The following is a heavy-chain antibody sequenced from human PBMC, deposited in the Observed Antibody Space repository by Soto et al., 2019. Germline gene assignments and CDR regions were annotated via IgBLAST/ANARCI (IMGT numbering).Heavy chain of an antibody. D-gene: IGHD6-6*01. V-gene: IGHV4-30-4*01. Sequence: SETLSLTCTVSGGSISSGDYYWSWIRQPPGKGLEWIGYTYYSGSTYYNPSLKSRVTISVDTSKNQFSLKLSSVTAADTAVYYCARGGYSSSSCDWFDHWGQGTLVTVSS. CDR1: GGSISSGDYY. J-gene: IGHJ5*02. CDR3: ARGGYSSSSCDWFDH. CDR2: TYYSGST.